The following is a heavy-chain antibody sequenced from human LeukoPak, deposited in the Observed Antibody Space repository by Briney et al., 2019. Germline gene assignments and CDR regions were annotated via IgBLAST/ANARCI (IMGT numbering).Heavy chain of an antibody. Sequence: HRASVKVSCKASGGTFSSYAISWVRQAPGQGLEWMGGIIPIFGTANYAQKFQGRVTITTDESTSTAYMELSSLRSEDTAVYYCASAPGTTGTTGLERTLHPGPPDYWGQGTLVTVSS. CDR1: GGTFSSYA. D-gene: IGHD1-1*01. CDR3: ASAPGTTGTTGLERTLHPGPPDY. CDR2: IIPIFGTA. J-gene: IGHJ4*02. V-gene: IGHV1-69*05.